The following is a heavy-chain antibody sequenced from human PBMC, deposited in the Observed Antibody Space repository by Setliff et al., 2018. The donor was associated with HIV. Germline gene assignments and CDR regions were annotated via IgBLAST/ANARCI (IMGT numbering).Heavy chain of an antibody. CDR2: FVPRDGVS. J-gene: IGHJ4*02. Sequence: ASVKVSCKAPGATFANFALNWVRQAPGQGLEWMGGFVPRDGVSKYAQKFQGRVTITADKSTNTVHMELSSLRSEDTAVYFCARDRGAFFECFDFWGQGTLVTVSS. CDR3: ARDRGAFFECFDF. CDR1: GATFANFA. V-gene: IGHV1-69*10. D-gene: IGHD3-10*01.